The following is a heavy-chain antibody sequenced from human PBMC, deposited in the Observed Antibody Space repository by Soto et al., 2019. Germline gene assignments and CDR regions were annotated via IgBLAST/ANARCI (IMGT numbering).Heavy chain of an antibody. CDR1: GFTFSSYA. V-gene: IGHV3-23*01. Sequence: GGSLRLSCAASGFTFSSYAMSWVRQAPGKGLEWVSAISGSGGSTYYADSVKGRFTISRDNSKNTLYLQMNSLRAEDTAVYYCAKGTGGPRLRQSAWSFDYWGQGTLVTVSS. CDR2: ISGSGGST. D-gene: IGHD4-17*01. J-gene: IGHJ4*02. CDR3: AKGTGGPRLRQSAWSFDY.